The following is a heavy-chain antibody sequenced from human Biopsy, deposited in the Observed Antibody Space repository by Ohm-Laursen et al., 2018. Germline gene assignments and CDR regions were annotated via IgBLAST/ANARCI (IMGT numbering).Heavy chain of an antibody. Sequence: SETLSLTCTVSGGSVNRYSWSWIRQPPGKGLEWIGYIYYSGSINYNPSLKSRITISLDTSKNQFSQKLSPVTAADTAVYYCASMPAAIHEPNYSYYGMHVWGQGTTVTVSS. CDR3: ASMPAAIHEPNYSYYGMHV. CDR2: IYYSGSI. CDR1: GGSVNRYS. V-gene: IGHV4-59*08. J-gene: IGHJ6*02. D-gene: IGHD2-2*02.